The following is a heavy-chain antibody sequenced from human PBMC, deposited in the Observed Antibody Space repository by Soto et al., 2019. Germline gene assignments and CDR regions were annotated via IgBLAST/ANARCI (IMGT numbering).Heavy chain of an antibody. J-gene: IGHJ4*02. CDR1: GVAFSDYY. V-gene: IGHV4-34*01. D-gene: IGHD1-26*01. Sequence: QVQLQQWGAGLLKPSETLSLTCAVYGVAFSDYYWIWIRQPPGKVLEWIGEIERYGGTSYDPSLKSRVTISIETSKTQFSRKLTSVTAADTAIYYCAGGLPSAWGLPFYWGQGDLVNVS. CDR3: AGGLPSAWGLPFY. CDR2: IERYGGT.